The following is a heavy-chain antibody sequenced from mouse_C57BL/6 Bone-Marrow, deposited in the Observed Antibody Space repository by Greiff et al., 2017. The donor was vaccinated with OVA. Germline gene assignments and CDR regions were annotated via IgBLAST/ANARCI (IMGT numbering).Heavy chain of an antibody. D-gene: IGHD1-1*01. CDR1: GYTFTSYW. J-gene: IGHJ2*01. V-gene: IGHV1-64*01. Sequence: QVQLKQPGAELVKPGASVKLSCKASGYTFTSYWMHWVKQRPGQGLEWIGMIHPNSSSTNYNEKFKSKATLTVDKSSSTAYMQLSSLTSGDSAVYYCARDYGSSSYYFDYWGQGTTLTVSS. CDR2: IHPNSSST. CDR3: ARDYGSSSYYFDY.